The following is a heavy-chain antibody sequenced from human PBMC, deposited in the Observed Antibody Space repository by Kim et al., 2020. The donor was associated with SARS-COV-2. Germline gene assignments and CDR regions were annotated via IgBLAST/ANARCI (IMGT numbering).Heavy chain of an antibody. V-gene: IGHV1-3*01. J-gene: IGHJ5*02. CDR3: ARDYYDGSWFDP. D-gene: IGHD3-3*01. Sequence: YAQRFQGRVTITRDTSASTAYMELSSLRSEDTVVYYCARDYYDGSWFDPWGQGTLVTVSS.